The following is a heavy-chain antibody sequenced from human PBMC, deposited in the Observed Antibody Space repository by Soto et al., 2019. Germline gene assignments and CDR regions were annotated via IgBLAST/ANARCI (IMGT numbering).Heavy chain of an antibody. J-gene: IGHJ4*02. CDR3: ARKGGGYSTSGSYLRY. CDR1: GFTFSSYA. D-gene: IGHD1-26*01. CDR2: ISYDGSNK. V-gene: IGHV3-30-3*01. Sequence: QVQLVESGGGVVQPGRSLRLSCAASGFTFSSYAMHWVRQAPGKGLEWVAVISYDGSNKYYADSVKGRFTISRDNSKNTLYLQMNSLGAEDTAVYYCARKGGGYSTSGSYLRYWGQGTLVTVSS.